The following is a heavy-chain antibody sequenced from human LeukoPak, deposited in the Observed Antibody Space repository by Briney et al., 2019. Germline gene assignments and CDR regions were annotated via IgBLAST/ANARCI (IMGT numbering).Heavy chain of an antibody. Sequence: SETLSLTCTVSGGSISSGDYYWSWIRQPPGKGLEWIGYIYHSGSTYYNPSLKSRVTISVDRSKNQFSLKLSSVTAADTAVYYCARAPSPGYCSGGSCSDYFDYWGQGTLVTVSS. CDR2: IYHSGST. J-gene: IGHJ4*02. V-gene: IGHV4-30-2*01. CDR3: ARAPSPGYCSGGSCSDYFDY. D-gene: IGHD2-15*01. CDR1: GGSISSGDYY.